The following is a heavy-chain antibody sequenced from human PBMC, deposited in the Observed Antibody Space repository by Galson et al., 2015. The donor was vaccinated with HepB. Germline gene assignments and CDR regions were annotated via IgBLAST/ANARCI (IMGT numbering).Heavy chain of an antibody. V-gene: IGHV3-30*02. CDR2: IRYDGSNK. Sequence: SLRLSCAASGFTFSSYGMHWVRQAPGKGLEWVAFIRYDGSNKYYADSVKGRFTISRDNSKNTLYLQMNSLRAEDTAVYYCAKSGGSGYYYYYYGMDVWGQGTTVTVSS. D-gene: IGHD6-19*01. CDR1: GFTFSSYG. J-gene: IGHJ6*02. CDR3: AKSGGSGYYYYYYGMDV.